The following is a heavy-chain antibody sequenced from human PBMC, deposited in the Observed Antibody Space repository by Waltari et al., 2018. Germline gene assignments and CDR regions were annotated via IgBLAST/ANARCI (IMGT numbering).Heavy chain of an antibody. CDR2: VSADGEST. D-gene: IGHD3-10*01. Sequence: EVQLLESGGGLEQPGGSLRLAWAASGFAFPKYAMNWVRQAPGEGLEWVATVSADGESTYYADSVKGRFTVSRDNSKNTVQLQMNSLRLEDTAVYFCAKDLMLREMISMFVFDMWGQGTMVTVSS. CDR3: AKDLMLREMISMFVFDM. V-gene: IGHV3-23*01. CDR1: GFAFPKYA. J-gene: IGHJ3*02.